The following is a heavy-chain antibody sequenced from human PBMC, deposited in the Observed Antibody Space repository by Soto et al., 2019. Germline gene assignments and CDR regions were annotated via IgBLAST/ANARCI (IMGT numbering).Heavy chain of an antibody. V-gene: IGHV3-30*03. J-gene: IGHJ4*02. CDR3: VRENWHYDY. CDR1: GFTFSSYG. CDR2: ISYDGSKK. Sequence: GGSLRLSCAASGFTFSSYGMHWVRQAPGKGLEWVAVISYDGSKKYYADSVKGRFTISRDNSKNTLYLQMSSLKVDDTAVYFCVRENWHYDYWGRGTLVTVSS.